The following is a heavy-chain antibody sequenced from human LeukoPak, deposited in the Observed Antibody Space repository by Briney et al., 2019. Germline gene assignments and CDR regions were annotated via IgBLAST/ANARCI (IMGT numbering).Heavy chain of an antibody. CDR2: INPNSGGT. Sequence: PWASVKVSCKASGGTFSNYGINWVRQAPGQGLEWMGWINPNSGGTNYAQKFQGRVTMTRDTSISTAYMELSRLRSDDTAVYYCARALGIAVAGTWGQGTLVTVSS. CDR1: GGTFSNYG. CDR3: ARALGIAVAGT. V-gene: IGHV1-2*02. D-gene: IGHD6-19*01. J-gene: IGHJ5*02.